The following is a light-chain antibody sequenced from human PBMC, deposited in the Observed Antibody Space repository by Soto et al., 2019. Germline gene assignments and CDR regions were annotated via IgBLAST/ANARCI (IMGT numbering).Light chain of an antibody. J-gene: IGKJ3*01. CDR2: GAS. Sequence: EIVLTQSPGTPSLSPGERATLSCRASQSVISSLLAWYQQKPGQAPRLLIYGASSRATGIPDRFSGSGSGTDFTLTISRLEPEDFAVYYCQQYGSSPLTFGPGTKVDIK. CDR1: QSVISSL. CDR3: QQYGSSPLT. V-gene: IGKV3-20*01.